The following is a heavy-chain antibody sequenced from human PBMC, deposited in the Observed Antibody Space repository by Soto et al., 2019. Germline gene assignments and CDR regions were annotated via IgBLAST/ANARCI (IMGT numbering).Heavy chain of an antibody. CDR2: IYYTGST. CDR1: GDSISTGGQY. Sequence: SETLSLTCVVSGDSISTGGQYWNWIRQFPGKGLEWIGDIYYTGSTHYNPSLQSRLTITVDTSRNRFSLKLYSVTVADTAVYYCARRPRHYFDYWGQGALVTVS. J-gene: IGHJ4*02. V-gene: IGHV4-31*11. CDR3: ARRPRHYFDY. D-gene: IGHD3-10*01.